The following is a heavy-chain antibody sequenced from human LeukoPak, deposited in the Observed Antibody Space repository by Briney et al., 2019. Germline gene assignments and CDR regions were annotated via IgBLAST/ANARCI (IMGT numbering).Heavy chain of an antibody. Sequence: SETLSLTCAVYGGSFSGYYWSWIRQPPGKGLEWIGEINHSGSTNYNPSLKSRVTISVDTSENQFSLKLSSVTAADTAVCYCASVNCSGGSCYSGLFDYWGQGTLVTVSS. CDR3: ASVNCSGGSCYSGLFDY. CDR2: INHSGST. CDR1: GGSFSGYY. V-gene: IGHV4-34*01. J-gene: IGHJ4*02. D-gene: IGHD2-15*01.